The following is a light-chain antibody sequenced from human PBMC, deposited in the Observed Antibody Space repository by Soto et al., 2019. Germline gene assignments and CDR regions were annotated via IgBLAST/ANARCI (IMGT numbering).Light chain of an antibody. V-gene: IGLV2-23*02. CDR1: SSDVGSYKL. CDR2: EVS. CDR3: CSYAGTSTHTV. Sequence: QSALTQPASVSGSPGQSITISCTGTSSDVGSYKLVSWYQQHPGKAPKLMISEVSTRPSGISDRFSGSKSGSTASLTISGLQAEDEADYYCCSYAGTSTHTVFGGGTQLTVL. J-gene: IGLJ7*01.